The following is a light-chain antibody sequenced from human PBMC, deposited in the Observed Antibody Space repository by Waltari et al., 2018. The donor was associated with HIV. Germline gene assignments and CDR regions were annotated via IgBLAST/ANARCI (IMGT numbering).Light chain of an antibody. J-gene: IGLJ3*02. V-gene: IGLV2-14*01. CDR2: EVS. CDR1: SSAIGNYY. CDR3: SSYISSATPE. Sequence: QSALTQPASVSGSPGQSLSISCTGTSSAIGNYYVSWYQHHPGKAPKVIIYEVSNRPSGVSNRFSGSKSGNTASLTISGLLPEDEAYYFCSSYISSATPEFGGGTRLTVL.